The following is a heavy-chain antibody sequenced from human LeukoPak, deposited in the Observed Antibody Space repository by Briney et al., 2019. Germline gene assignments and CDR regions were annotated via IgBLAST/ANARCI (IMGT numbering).Heavy chain of an antibody. D-gene: IGHD3-3*01. CDR2: INPNSGGT. CDR1: GYTFTGYY. Sequence: ASVKVSCKASGYTFTGYYMHWVRQAPGQGLEWMGWINPNSGGTNYAQKFQGRVTMTRDTSISTAYMELSRLRSDDTAVYYCARAGDYDFWSGYNNPSFDYWGQGTLVTVSS. V-gene: IGHV1-2*02. CDR3: ARAGDYDFWSGYNNPSFDY. J-gene: IGHJ4*02.